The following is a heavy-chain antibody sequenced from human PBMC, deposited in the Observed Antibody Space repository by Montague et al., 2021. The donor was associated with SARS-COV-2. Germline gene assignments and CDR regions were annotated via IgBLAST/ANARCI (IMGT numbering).Heavy chain of an antibody. Sequence: SETLSLTCAVYGGSFSGYYWSWIRQPPGKGLEWIGEINHSGSTKYNPSLKSRVTMSVDKSWNQFSLRLTSVTAADAAIYYRARKGSGRSDLAYWGQRTLVTVSS. D-gene: IGHD1-26*01. CDR2: INHSGST. J-gene: IGHJ4*02. CDR1: GGSFSGYY. CDR3: ARKGSGRSDLAY. V-gene: IGHV4-34*01.